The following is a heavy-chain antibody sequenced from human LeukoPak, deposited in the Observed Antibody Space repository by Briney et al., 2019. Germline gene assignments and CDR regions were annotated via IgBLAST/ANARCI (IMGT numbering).Heavy chain of an antibody. CDR2: ISSSSSTI. CDR1: GFSFSSYE. V-gene: IGHV3-48*01. J-gene: IGHJ4*02. Sequence: GGSLRLSCAASGFSFSSYEMNWVRQAPGKGLEWVSYISSSSSTIYYADSVKGRFTISRDNAKNSVYLQMNSLRAEDTAVYYCARDHDSSSCPYFDYWGQGTLVTVSS. CDR3: ARDHDSSSCPYFDY. D-gene: IGHD6-13*01.